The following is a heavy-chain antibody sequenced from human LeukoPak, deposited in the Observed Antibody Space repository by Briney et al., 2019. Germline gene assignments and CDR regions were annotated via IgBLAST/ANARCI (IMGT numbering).Heavy chain of an antibody. V-gene: IGHV3-48*03. D-gene: IGHD4-17*01. CDR1: GFTFSSYE. J-gene: IGHJ6*04. CDR2: ISSSGSTI. Sequence: GGSLRLSCAASGFTFSSYEVNWVRQAPGKGLEWVSYISSSGSTIYYADSVKGRFTISRDNAKNSLDLQMNSLRVEDTAVYFCAPPPVGIDVWGRGTSVTVSS. CDR3: APPPVGIDV.